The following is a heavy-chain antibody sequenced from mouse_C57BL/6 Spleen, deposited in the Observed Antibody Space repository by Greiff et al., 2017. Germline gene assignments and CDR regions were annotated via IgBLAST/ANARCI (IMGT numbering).Heavy chain of an antibody. CDR3: ARRAYGNYRYFDV. J-gene: IGHJ1*03. Sequence: EVKLMESGPELVKPGASVKISCKASGYSFTGYYMNWVKQSPEKSLEWIGEINPSTGGTTYNQKFKAKATLTVDKSSSTAYMQLKSLTSEDSAVYYCARRAYGNYRYFDVWGTGTTVTVSS. CDR1: GYSFTGYY. V-gene: IGHV1-42*01. D-gene: IGHD2-1*01. CDR2: INPSTGGT.